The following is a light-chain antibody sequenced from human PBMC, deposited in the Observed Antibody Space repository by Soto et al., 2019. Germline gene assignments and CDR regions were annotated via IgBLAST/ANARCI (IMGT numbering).Light chain of an antibody. CDR3: AAWDDSLHVV. Sequence: QSVLTQPPSASGTPGQRVTISCSGSSSNIGSNYVYWYQQLPGTAPKLLIYRNNQRPSGVPDRFSGSKSGTSASLAISGLRSEDEDDYYCAAWDDSLHVVFGGGTKVTVL. V-gene: IGLV1-47*01. CDR1: SSNIGSNY. J-gene: IGLJ2*01. CDR2: RNN.